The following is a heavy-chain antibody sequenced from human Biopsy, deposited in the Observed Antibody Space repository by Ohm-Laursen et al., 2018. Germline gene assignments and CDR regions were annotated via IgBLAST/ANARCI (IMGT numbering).Heavy chain of an antibody. CDR3: GNEVHGRDY. J-gene: IGHJ4*02. Sequence: SDTLSLTCAVYVGSFSGYYWTWIRQPPGKGLEWIGEINHSGSTNYNPPLKSRVSISTDASKYEFSLRLTSVTAADTAVYLCGNEVHGRDYWDLGAQVTVSS. CDR2: INHSGST. CDR1: VGSFSGYY. D-gene: IGHD2-15*01. V-gene: IGHV4-34*01.